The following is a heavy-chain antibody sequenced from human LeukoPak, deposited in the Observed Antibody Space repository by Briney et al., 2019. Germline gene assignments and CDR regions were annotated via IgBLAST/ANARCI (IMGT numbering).Heavy chain of an antibody. CDR2: ISYDGSNK. Sequence: PGGSLRLSCAASGFTFSSYAMHWVRQAPGKGLVWVAVISYDGSNKYYADSVKGRFTISRDNSKNTLYLQMNSLRAEDTAVYYCARAGYYYGPHAFDIWGQGTMVTVSS. CDR1: GFTFSSYA. CDR3: ARAGYYYGPHAFDI. J-gene: IGHJ3*02. V-gene: IGHV3-30-3*01. D-gene: IGHD3-10*01.